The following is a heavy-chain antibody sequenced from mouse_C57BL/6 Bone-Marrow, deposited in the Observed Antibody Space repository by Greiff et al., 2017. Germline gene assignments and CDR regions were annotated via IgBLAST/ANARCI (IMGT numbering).Heavy chain of an antibody. Sequence: QAQLKQPGAELVKPGASVKVSCKASGYTFTSYWMHWVKQRPGQGLEWIGRIHPSDSDTNYNQKFKGKATLTVDKSSSTAYMQLSSLTSEDSAVYYCAIDGDSPDYFDYWGQGTTLTVSS. CDR1: GYTFTSYW. V-gene: IGHV1-74*01. D-gene: IGHD3-3*01. CDR2: IHPSDSDT. J-gene: IGHJ2*01. CDR3: AIDGDSPDYFDY.